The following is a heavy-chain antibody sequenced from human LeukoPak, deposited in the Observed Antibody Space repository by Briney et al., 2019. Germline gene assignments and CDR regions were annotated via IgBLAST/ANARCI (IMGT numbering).Heavy chain of an antibody. CDR1: SGSISSSRYY. Sequence: SETLSLTCTVSSGSISSSRYYWGWIRQPPGKGLEWIGSIKYGGSAFYNPPLKSRVTVSADTSKNEFSLKLTSVTAADTAVYYCARQDHGARQYYYMDFWGKGTTVIVSS. V-gene: IGHV4-39*01. J-gene: IGHJ6*03. CDR3: ARQDHGARQYYYMDF. D-gene: IGHD3-16*01. CDR2: IKYGGSA.